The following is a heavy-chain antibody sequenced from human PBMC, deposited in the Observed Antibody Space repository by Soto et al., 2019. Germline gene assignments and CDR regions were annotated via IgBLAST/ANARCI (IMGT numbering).Heavy chain of an antibody. J-gene: IGHJ4*02. CDR1: GGSISSGGYY. CDR3: ARDETPRGYSGYVDY. CDR2: IYYSGST. D-gene: IGHD5-12*01. V-gene: IGHV4-31*03. Sequence: TSETLSLTCTVSGGSISSGGYYWSWIRQHPGKGLEWIGYIYYSGSTYYNPSLKSRVTISVDTSKNQFSLKLSSVTAADTAVYYCARDETPRGYSGYVDYWGQGTLVTVSS.